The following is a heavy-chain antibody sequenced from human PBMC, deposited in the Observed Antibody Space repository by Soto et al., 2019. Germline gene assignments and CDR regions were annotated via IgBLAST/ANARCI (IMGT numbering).Heavy chain of an antibody. CDR2: ISAYNGNT. J-gene: IGHJ4*02. V-gene: IGHV1-18*01. CDR1: GYTFTSYG. Sequence: GASVKVSCKASGYTFTSYGISWVRQAPGQGLEWMGWISAYNGNTNYAQKLQGRVTMTTDTSTSTAYMELRSLRSDDTAVYYCARVRITMIVVPQYYFDYWGQGTLVTVSS. CDR3: ARVRITMIVVPQYYFDY. D-gene: IGHD3-22*01.